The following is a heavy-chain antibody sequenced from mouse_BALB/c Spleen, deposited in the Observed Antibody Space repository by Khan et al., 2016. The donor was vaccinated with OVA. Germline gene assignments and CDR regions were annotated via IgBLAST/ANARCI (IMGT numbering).Heavy chain of an antibody. V-gene: IGHV5-6*01. CDR2: ISSGGSYT. Sequence: EVELVESGGDLVKPGGSLKLSCAASGFTFSSYGMSWVRQTPDKRLEWVATISSGGSYTYYPDSVKGRFTISRDNAKNTLYLQMSSLKSEDTAMYYCARQIITTATMDYWGQGTSVTVAS. D-gene: IGHD1-2*01. CDR1: GFTFSSYG. J-gene: IGHJ4*01. CDR3: ARQIITTATMDY.